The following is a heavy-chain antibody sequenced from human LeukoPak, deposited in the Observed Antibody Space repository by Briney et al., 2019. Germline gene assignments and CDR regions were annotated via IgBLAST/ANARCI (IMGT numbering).Heavy chain of an antibody. J-gene: IGHJ4*02. CDR1: GFTFTSHS. V-gene: IGHV3-48*02. D-gene: IGHD5-18*01. Sequence: GGSLRLSCAASGFTFTSHSMNWVRQAPGKGLEWISYITSSSSTIYYADSVKGRFTISRDNAKNSLYLQMNSLRDEDTGVYYCARDSGYSYADDYWGQGTLVTVSS. CDR3: ARDSGYSYADDY. CDR2: ITSSSSTI.